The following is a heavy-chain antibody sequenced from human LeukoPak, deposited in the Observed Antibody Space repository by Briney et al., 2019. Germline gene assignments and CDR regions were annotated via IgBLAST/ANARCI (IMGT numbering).Heavy chain of an antibody. CDR2: INPNSGGT. CDR1: GYTFTGYY. Sequence: ASVKVSCKASGYTFTGYYMHWVRQAPGQGLEWMGWINPNSGGTNYAQKFQGRVTMTRDTSISTAYMELSRLRSDDTAVYYCARSNPTYYDILTPFDYWGQGTLVTVSS. V-gene: IGHV1-2*02. J-gene: IGHJ4*02. D-gene: IGHD3-9*01. CDR3: ARSNPTYYDILTPFDY.